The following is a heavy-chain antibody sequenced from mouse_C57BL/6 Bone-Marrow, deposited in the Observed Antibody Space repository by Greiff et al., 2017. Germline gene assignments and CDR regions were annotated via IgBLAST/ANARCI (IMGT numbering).Heavy chain of an antibody. D-gene: IGHD2-1*01. CDR3: ARGGIYYGNYGAGVDY. Sequence: VQLQQPGAELVRPGSSVKLSCKASGYTFTSYWMHWVQQSPRQGLEWIGNIDPSDSETHYNQKFKGKATLTVDKSSSTVYMQLSSLTSEDSAVXCCARGGIYYGNYGAGVDYWGQGTTRTVSS. CDR2: IDPSDSET. CDR1: GYTFTSYW. V-gene: IGHV1-52*01. J-gene: IGHJ2*01.